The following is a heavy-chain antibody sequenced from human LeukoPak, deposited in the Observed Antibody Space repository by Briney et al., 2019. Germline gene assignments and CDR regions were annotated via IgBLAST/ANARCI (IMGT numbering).Heavy chain of an antibody. Sequence: GGSLRLSCAASGFTFSSYGMHWVRQAPGKGLEWVAVISYDGSNKYYADSVKGRFTISRDNSKNTLYLQMNSLRAEDTAVYYCAKWGSRRGYSGYGRGYWGQGTLVTVSS. CDR3: AKWGSRRGYSGYGRGY. CDR1: GFTFSSYG. V-gene: IGHV3-30*18. CDR2: ISYDGSNK. J-gene: IGHJ4*02. D-gene: IGHD5-12*01.